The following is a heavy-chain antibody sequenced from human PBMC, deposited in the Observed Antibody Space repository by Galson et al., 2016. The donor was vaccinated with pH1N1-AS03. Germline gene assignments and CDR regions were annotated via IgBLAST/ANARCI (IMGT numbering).Heavy chain of an antibody. V-gene: IGHV1-69*04. J-gene: IGHJ6*01. CDR1: GGTLSTYA. CDR2: ITPTIGIP. CDR3: ERVYCSSASCYQAYGMDV. Sequence: SVKVSCKASGGTLSTYAISWVRQSPGQGLEWLGRITPTIGIPIYAQNFQGRVSITADTSTGTASMELSSLRSDDTGVYYCERVYCSSASCYQAYGMDVWGQGTTVTVSS. D-gene: IGHD2-2*01.